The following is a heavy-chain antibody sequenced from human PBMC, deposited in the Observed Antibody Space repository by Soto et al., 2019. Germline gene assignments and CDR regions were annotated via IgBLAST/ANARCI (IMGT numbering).Heavy chain of an antibody. J-gene: IGHJ4*02. D-gene: IGHD3-22*01. Sequence: QVQLVQSGAEVKKPGSSVKVSCKASGGTFSSYAISWVRQAPGQXLEWMGGIIPIFGTANYAQKFQGRVTITADESTSTXXXXXSXLXXXXXXXXXXXXXXXXXXSGYHFDYWGQGTLVTVSS. V-gene: IGHV1-69*01. CDR1: GGTFSSYA. CDR2: IIPIFGTA. CDR3: XXXXXXXXSGYHFDY.